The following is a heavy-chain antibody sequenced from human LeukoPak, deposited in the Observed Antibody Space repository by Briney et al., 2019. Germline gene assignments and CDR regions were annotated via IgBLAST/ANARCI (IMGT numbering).Heavy chain of an antibody. V-gene: IGHV3-30*18. CDR2: ISYDGSNK. D-gene: IGHD3-22*01. CDR1: GFTFSSYG. Sequence: GGSLRLSCAASGFTFSSYGMHWVRQAPGKGLEWVAVISYDGSNKYYADSVKGRFTISRDNSKNTLYLQMNSLRAEDTAVYYCAKTHPNQYYDSSGALDYWGQGTLVTVSS. J-gene: IGHJ4*02. CDR3: AKTHPNQYYDSSGALDY.